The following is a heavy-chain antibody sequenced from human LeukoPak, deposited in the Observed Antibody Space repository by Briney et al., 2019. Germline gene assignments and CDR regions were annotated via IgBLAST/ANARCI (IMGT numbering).Heavy chain of an antibody. CDR2: ISSSGSTI. J-gene: IGHJ4*02. Sequence: PGGSLRPSCAASGFTFSDYYMSWIRQAPGKGLEWVSYISSSGSTIYYADSVKGRFTISRDNAKNSLYLQMNSLRAEDTAVYYCARVATTGYSGYDYLDYWGQGTLVTVSS. V-gene: IGHV3-11*01. CDR1: GFTFSDYY. D-gene: IGHD5-12*01. CDR3: ARVATTGYSGYDYLDY.